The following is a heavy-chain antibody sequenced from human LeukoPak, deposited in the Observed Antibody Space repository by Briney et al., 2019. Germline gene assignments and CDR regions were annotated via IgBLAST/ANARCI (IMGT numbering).Heavy chain of an antibody. CDR3: ARDSRYDFWSGYEYNWFDP. V-gene: IGHV3-11*04. D-gene: IGHD3-3*01. Sequence: PGGSLRLSCAASGFTFSDYYMSWIRQAPGKGLEWVSYISSSGSTIYYADSVKGRFTISRDNAKNSLYLQMNSLRAEDSAVYYCARDSRYDFWSGYEYNWFDPWGQGTLVTVSS. J-gene: IGHJ5*02. CDR1: GFTFSDYY. CDR2: ISSSGSTI.